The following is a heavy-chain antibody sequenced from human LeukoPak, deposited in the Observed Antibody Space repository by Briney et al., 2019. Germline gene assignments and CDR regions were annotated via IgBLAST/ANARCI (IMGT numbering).Heavy chain of an antibody. CDR1: GFTFSSYA. V-gene: IGHV3-23*01. J-gene: IGHJ3*02. Sequence: GGSLRLSCAASGFTFSSYAMSWVRQAPGKGLEWVSAISGSGGSTYYADSVKGRFTISRDNSKNTLYLQMNSLRAEDTAVYYRAKLGDYSPSVGAFDIWRQGTMVTVST. D-gene: IGHD4-17*01. CDR2: ISGSGGST. CDR3: AKLGDYSPSVGAFDI.